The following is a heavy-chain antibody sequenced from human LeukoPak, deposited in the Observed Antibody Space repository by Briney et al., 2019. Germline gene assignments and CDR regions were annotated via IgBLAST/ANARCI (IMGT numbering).Heavy chain of an antibody. CDR1: GYTFTMYY. Sequence: GASAKVSCKASGYTFTMYYIHWVRQAPGQGLEWMGMINPSDGATTYAQRFQGRVTMTRDMSTTTVYTDLRSLRSEDTAGYFCGREQRGGLSGSLGGLFASYYTYCYMDVWGRGTTVTVTS. J-gene: IGHJ6*03. CDR3: GREQRGGLSGSLGGLFASYYTYCYMDV. V-gene: IGHV1-46*01. D-gene: IGHD1-26*01. CDR2: INPSDGAT.